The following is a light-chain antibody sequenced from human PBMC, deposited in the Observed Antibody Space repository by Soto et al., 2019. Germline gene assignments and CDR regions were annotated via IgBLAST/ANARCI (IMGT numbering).Light chain of an antibody. CDR1: QSVGSN. Sequence: EILMTQSPVTLSVSPGERATLSCRASQSVGSNLAWYQQKPGQRPRLLIYGASARATGIPASFSGSGSATEFTLPISSLKSADFAVYYCQQYNDWPPITFGQGTRLEIK. CDR3: QQYNDWPPIT. J-gene: IGKJ5*01. CDR2: GAS. V-gene: IGKV3-15*01.